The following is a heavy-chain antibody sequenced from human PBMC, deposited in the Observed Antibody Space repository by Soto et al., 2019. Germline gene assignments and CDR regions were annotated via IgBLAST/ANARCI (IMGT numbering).Heavy chain of an antibody. Sequence: GGSLRLSCAASGFTFSRVSMNWVRQAPGKGLVWVSRINNDGSSTSYADSVKGRFTISRDNAKSTLYLEMSSLRAEDAAVYYCARDPLIGDTDYGLDVWGQGTTVTVSS. V-gene: IGHV3-74*01. CDR3: ARDPLIGDTDYGLDV. D-gene: IGHD2-21*01. CDR2: INNDGSST. J-gene: IGHJ6*02. CDR1: GFTFSRVS.